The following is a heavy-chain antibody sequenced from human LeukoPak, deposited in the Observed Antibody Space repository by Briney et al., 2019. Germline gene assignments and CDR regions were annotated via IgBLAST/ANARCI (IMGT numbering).Heavy chain of an antibody. CDR1: GFTFTSSA. Sequence: VASVKVSCKASGFTFTSSAVQWVRQARGQRLEWIGWIVVGSGNTNYAQKFQERVTITRDMSTSTAYMELSSLRSEDTAVYYCAAVNLRFLEWLFFFDYWGQGTLVTVSS. CDR3: AAVNLRFLEWLFFFDY. V-gene: IGHV1-58*01. D-gene: IGHD3-3*01. CDR2: IVVGSGNT. J-gene: IGHJ4*02.